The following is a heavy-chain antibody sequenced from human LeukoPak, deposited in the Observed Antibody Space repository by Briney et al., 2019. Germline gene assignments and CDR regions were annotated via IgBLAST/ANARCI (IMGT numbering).Heavy chain of an antibody. V-gene: IGHV3-53*01. Sequence: GGSLRLSCAASGFTFSSNYMSWVRQAPGKGLEWVSVIYSGGSTYYADSVKGRFTISRDNSKNTLYLQMNSLRAEDTAVYYCAREIVVVVAATPSRALDIWGQGTMVTVSS. CDR3: AREIVVVVAATPSRALDI. D-gene: IGHD2-15*01. CDR1: GFTFSSNY. J-gene: IGHJ3*02. CDR2: IYSGGST.